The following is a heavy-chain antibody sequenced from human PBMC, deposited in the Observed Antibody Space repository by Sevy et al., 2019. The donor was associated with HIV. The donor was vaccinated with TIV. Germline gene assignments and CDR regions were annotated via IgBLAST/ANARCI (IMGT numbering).Heavy chain of an antibody. D-gene: IGHD3-3*01. CDR2: ISWNSGSI. V-gene: IGHV3-9*01. CDR3: AKDQGHDFWSGYYTLDH. Sequence: GGSLRLSCAASGFTFDDYAMHWVRQAPGKGLEWVSGISWNSGSIGYADSVKGRFTISRDNAKNSLYLQMNSLRAEDTALYYCAKDQGHDFWSGYYTLDHWGQGTLVTVSS. CDR1: GFTFDDYA. J-gene: IGHJ4*02.